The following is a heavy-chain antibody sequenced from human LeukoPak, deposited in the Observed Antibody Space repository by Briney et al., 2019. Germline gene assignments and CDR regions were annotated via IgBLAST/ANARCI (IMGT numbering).Heavy chain of an antibody. V-gene: IGHV3-21*01. Sequence: KPGGSLRLSCAASGLTFSSYEMNWVRQAPGKGLEWVSSISSSSSYIYYADSVKGRSTISRDNAKNSLYLQMNSLRAEDTAVYYCARETEGGEWLLPELDYWGQRTLVTVSS. D-gene: IGHD3-3*01. J-gene: IGHJ4*02. CDR3: ARETEGGEWLLPELDY. CDR1: GLTFSSYE. CDR2: ISSSSSYI.